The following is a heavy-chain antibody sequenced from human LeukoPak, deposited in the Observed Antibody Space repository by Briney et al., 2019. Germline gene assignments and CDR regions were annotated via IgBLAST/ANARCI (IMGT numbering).Heavy chain of an antibody. J-gene: IGHJ4*02. CDR3: ARDYYDSSGYYYDDY. D-gene: IGHD3-22*01. Sequence: GGSLRLSCAASGFTFSDYYMSWIRQAPGKGLEWVSYISSSGSTIYYADSVKGRFTIFRDNAKNSLYLQMNSLRAEDTAVYYCARDYYDSSGYYYDDYWGQGTLVTVSS. CDR1: GFTFSDYY. V-gene: IGHV3-11*01. CDR2: ISSSGSTI.